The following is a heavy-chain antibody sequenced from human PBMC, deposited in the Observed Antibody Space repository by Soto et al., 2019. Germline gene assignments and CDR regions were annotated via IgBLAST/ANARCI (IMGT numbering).Heavy chain of an antibody. V-gene: IGHV1-69*12. CDR3: ARICRSGSCYSS. CDR1: GGTFSSYA. Sequence: QVQLVQSGAEVKKPGSSVKVSCKASGGTFSSYAISWVRQAPGQGLEWMGGIIPIFGTANYAQKFQGRVTIXAXXSTSTAYMELSSLRSEDTAVYYCARICRSGSCYSSWGQGTLVTVSS. J-gene: IGHJ5*02. CDR2: IIPIFGTA. D-gene: IGHD2-15*01.